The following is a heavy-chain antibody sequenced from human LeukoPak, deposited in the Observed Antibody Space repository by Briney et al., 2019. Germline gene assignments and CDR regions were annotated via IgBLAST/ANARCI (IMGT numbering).Heavy chain of an antibody. D-gene: IGHD3-22*01. Sequence: QSGGSLRLSCAASGFTFDDYAMHWVRQAPGKGLEWVSGISWNSGSIGYADSVKGRFTISRDNAKNSLYLQMNSLRAEDTAVYYCARGRGVVVIKDYYGMDVWGQGTTVTVSS. V-gene: IGHV3-9*01. CDR3: ARGRGVVVIKDYYGMDV. CDR2: ISWNSGSI. J-gene: IGHJ6*02. CDR1: GFTFDDYA.